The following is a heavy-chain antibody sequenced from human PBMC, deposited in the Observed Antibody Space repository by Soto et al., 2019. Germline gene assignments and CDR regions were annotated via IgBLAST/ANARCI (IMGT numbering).Heavy chain of an antibody. CDR1: GFTYSTYT. J-gene: IGHJ4*02. CDR2: ISYDGDNE. Sequence: GGSLRLSCAASGFTYSTYTMHWVRQAPGKGLEWLAIISYDGDNEYYADSVRGRFTISRDNSKNTLYLQMNSLRAEDTAVYYCAKGEPFGDPFDYWGQGTLVTVSS. V-gene: IGHV3-30*18. CDR3: AKGEPFGDPFDY. D-gene: IGHD1-1*01.